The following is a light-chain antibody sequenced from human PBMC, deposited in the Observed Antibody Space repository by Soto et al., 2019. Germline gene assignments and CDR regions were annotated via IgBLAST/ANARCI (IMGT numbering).Light chain of an antibody. V-gene: IGKV1-5*03. J-gene: IGKJ1*01. CDR2: MAS. CDR3: QQYKTYSPT. Sequence: DIQVTQSPSALSASVGDRVTITCRASQSVDNWLAWYQRRPGKAPKLLIYMASTLEVGVPSRFSGIASGTEFTLTISSLQPDDSATYYCQQYKTYSPTFGQGTKV. CDR1: QSVDNW.